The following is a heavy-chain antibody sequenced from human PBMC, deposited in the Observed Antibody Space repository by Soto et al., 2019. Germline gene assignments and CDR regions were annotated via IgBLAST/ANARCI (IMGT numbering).Heavy chain of an antibody. CDR1: GGSVSSGSYY. Sequence: QVQLQESGPGLVKPSETLSLTCTVSGGSVSSGSYYWSWIRQPPGKGLEWIGYIYYRGSTNYNPSLKSRVTISVDTSKNQFSLKLSSVTAADTAVYYCARGGMATRVAFDIWGQGTMVTVSS. D-gene: IGHD5-12*01. CDR2: IYYRGST. CDR3: ARGGMATRVAFDI. V-gene: IGHV4-61*01. J-gene: IGHJ3*02.